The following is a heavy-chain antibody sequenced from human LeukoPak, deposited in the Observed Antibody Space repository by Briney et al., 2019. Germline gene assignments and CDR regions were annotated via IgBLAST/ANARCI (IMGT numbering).Heavy chain of an antibody. D-gene: IGHD4-17*01. J-gene: IGHJ6*02. Sequence: PGGSLRLSCAGSGFTFNTYSVHWVRQAPGKGLEWVAAISFDGRYKYYADSVKGRITMSRDTSKNTQYLQMNSLRGEDTAVYYCAKDAYERDAYGDRLRDFTDVWGQGTTVTVSS. CDR2: ISFDGRYK. CDR3: AKDAYERDAYGDRLRDFTDV. V-gene: IGHV3-30*18. CDR1: GFTFNTYS.